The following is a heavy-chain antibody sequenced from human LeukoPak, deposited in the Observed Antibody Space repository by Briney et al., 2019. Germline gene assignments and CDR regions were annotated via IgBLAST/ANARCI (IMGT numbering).Heavy chain of an antibody. CDR1: GFTFSSYG. V-gene: IGHV3-30*02. CDR3: AKDPHTYSSGWYSWFDP. CDR2: IRYDGSNK. Sequence: GGSLRLSCAASGFTFSSYGMHWVRQAPGKGLEWVAFIRYDGSNKYYADSVKGRFTISRDNSKNTLYLQMNSLRAEDTAVYYCAKDPHTYSSGWYSWFDPWGQGTLVTVSS. J-gene: IGHJ5*02. D-gene: IGHD6-19*01.